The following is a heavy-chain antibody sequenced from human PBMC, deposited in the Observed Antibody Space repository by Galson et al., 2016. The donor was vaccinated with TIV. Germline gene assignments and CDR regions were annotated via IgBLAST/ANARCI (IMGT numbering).Heavy chain of an antibody. CDR2: FSTSGNT. D-gene: IGHD6-6*01. CDR1: GGSVSSGTYH. CDR3: ATTTPAIIQLGYYFDS. J-gene: IGHJ4*02. Sequence: LSLTCTVSGGSVSSGTYHWSWIRQPAGKGLEWVGRFSTSGNTNYSPSLKRRVTILVDTSKNQFSLKLSSVTAADTAVYYCATTTPAIIQLGYYFDSWGQGTLVTVSS. V-gene: IGHV4-61*02.